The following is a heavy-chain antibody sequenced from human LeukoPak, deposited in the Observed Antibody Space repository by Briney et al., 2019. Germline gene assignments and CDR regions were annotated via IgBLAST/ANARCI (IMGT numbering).Heavy chain of an antibody. V-gene: IGHV3-20*04. CDR2: INWNGGST. J-gene: IGHJ6*03. CDR3: ARARSDHPTLSFLHYYYYMDV. CDR1: GFTFDDYG. D-gene: IGHD1-14*01. Sequence: VGSLRLSCAASGFTFDDYGMSWVRQAPGKGLEWVSGINWNGGSTGYADSVKGRFTISRDNAKNSLYLQMNSLRAEDTALYYCARARSDHPTLSFLHYYYYMDVWGKGTTVTVSS.